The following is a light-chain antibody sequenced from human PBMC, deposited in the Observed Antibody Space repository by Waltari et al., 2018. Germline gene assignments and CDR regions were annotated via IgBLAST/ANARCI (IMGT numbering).Light chain of an antibody. Sequence: DIQMTQSPSTLSASVGDRFTITCRASQSISNWFAWYQQKPGKAPKLLIYKASTLESGVPSRFSGSGYGTEFTLTISSLQPDDFATYYCQQYNSYSLLTFGGGTKVEIK. CDR3: QQYNSYSLLT. CDR2: KAS. CDR1: QSISNW. J-gene: IGKJ4*01. V-gene: IGKV1-5*03.